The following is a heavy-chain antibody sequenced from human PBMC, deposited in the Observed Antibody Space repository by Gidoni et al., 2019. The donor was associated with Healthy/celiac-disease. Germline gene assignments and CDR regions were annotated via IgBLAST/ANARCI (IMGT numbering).Heavy chain of an antibody. CDR1: GGTFSSYA. CDR3: AKSGCSGGSCYSYYYYYYMDV. CDR2: IIPIFGTA. Sequence: QVQLVQSGAEVKKPGSSVTVSCKASGGTFSSYAISWVRPAPGQGLEWMGGIIPIFGTANYAQKFQGRVTITADESTSTAYMELSSLRSEDTAVYYCAKSGCSGGSCYSYYYYYYMDVWGKGTTVTVSS. D-gene: IGHD2-15*01. V-gene: IGHV1-69*01. J-gene: IGHJ6*03.